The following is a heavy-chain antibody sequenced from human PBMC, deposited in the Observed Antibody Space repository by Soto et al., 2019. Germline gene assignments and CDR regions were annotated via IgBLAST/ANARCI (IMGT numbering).Heavy chain of an antibody. J-gene: IGHJ3*01. D-gene: IGHD1-1*01. V-gene: IGHV4-31*03. CDR3: SRENLGGIIHDAFDL. CDR2: IYDSETT. Sequence: SETLSLTCTVSGDSVSSGGYYWNWIRQHPGRGLEWLGYIYDSETTYYNPSLESRLSISVDASKNQFSLKVTSVTPADTAVFYCSRENLGGIIHDAFDLWGQGTMVTVSS. CDR1: GDSVSSGGYY.